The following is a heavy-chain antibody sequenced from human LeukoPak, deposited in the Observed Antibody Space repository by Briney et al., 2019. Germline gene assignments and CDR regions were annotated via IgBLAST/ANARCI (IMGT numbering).Heavy chain of an antibody. CDR1: GGSISSYY. J-gene: IGHJ4*02. D-gene: IGHD6-13*01. CDR3: ARESIAAAGIDY. V-gene: IGHV4-59*01. Sequence: SETLSLTCTVSGGSISSYYWSWIRQPPGKGLKWIGYIYYSGSTNYNPSLKSRVTISVDTSKNQFPLKLSSVTAADTAVYYCARESIAAAGIDYWGQGTLVTVSS. CDR2: IYYSGST.